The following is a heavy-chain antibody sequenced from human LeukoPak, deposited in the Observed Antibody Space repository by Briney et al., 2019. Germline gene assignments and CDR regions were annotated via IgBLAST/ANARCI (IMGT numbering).Heavy chain of an antibody. CDR3: ANRGTTGS. CDR1: GFTFSSYE. J-gene: IGHJ5*02. V-gene: IGHV3-23*01. Sequence: GSLRLSCAASGFTFSSYEMNWVRQAPGKGLQWVATISASGGETNYADSVKGRFTISRDNSNYILYLQMNSLTDADTAVYYCANRGTTGSWGQGTLVAVSS. CDR2: ISASGGET. D-gene: IGHD1-1*01.